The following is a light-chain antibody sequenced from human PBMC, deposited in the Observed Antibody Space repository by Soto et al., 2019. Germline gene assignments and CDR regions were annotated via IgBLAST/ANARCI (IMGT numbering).Light chain of an antibody. CDR2: DVS. J-gene: IGLJ1*01. CDR1: SSDVGAYIY. Sequence: QSALTQPASGSGYPGQSIAISCTGTSSDVGAYIYVSWYQHHPGKAPKLILYDVSARPSGVSDRFSGSKSGNTASLTISGLQPEDEADYYCSSYTSSSTEVFGTGTKLTVL. CDR3: SSYTSSSTEV. V-gene: IGLV2-14*03.